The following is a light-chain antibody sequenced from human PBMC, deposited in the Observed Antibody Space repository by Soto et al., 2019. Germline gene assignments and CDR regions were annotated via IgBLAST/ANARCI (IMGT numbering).Light chain of an antibody. V-gene: IGKV3-20*01. CDR3: QQYGSSPWT. J-gene: IGKJ1*01. CDR1: QSVSSNY. Sequence: EIVLTRSPGTLSLSPGERATLSCRASQSVSSNYLAWFQQKPGQAPRVLIYGASGRATGIPDRFSGSGSGTDFTLTISRLEPEDFAVYYCQQYGSSPWTFGQGTKV. CDR2: GAS.